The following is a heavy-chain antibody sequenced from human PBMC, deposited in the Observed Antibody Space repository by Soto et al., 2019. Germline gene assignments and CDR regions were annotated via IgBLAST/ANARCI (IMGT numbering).Heavy chain of an antibody. J-gene: IGHJ6*02. CDR3: ARDSGITMVRGVGNTYYYYYGMDV. D-gene: IGHD3-10*01. CDR2: ISAYNGNT. V-gene: IGHV1-18*04. CDR1: GYTFTSYG. Sequence: ASVKVSCKASGYTFTSYGISLVRHAPGQGLEWMGWISAYNGNTNYAQKLQGRVTMTTDTSTSTAYMELRSLRSDDTAVYYCARDSGITMVRGVGNTYYYYYGMDVWGQGTTVTVSS.